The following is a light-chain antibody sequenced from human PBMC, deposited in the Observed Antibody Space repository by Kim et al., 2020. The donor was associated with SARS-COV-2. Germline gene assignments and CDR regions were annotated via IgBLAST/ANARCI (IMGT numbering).Light chain of an antibody. J-gene: IGLJ1*01. CDR2: LNSDGSH. V-gene: IGLV4-69*01. CDR3: QTWGTGIRV. CDR1: SGHSSYA. Sequence: SVKLTCTLSSGHSSYAIAWHQQRPEKGPRYLMKLNSDGSHSKGDGILDRFSGSSSGAERYLTISSLQSEDEADYYCQTWGTGIRVFGTGTKVTVL.